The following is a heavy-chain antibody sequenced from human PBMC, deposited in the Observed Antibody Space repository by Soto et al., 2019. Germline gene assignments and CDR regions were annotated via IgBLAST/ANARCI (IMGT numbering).Heavy chain of an antibody. CDR1: GGSISSSSYY. CDR2: IYYSGST. V-gene: IGHV4-39*01. CDR3: ARWTGQQQGLSWFDP. D-gene: IGHD6-13*01. Sequence: PSETLSLTCTVSGGSISSSSYYWGWIRQPPGKGLEWIGSIYYSGSTYYNPSLKSRVTISVDTSKNQFSLKLSSVTAADTAVYYCARWTGQQQGLSWFDPWGQGTLLTVSS. J-gene: IGHJ5*02.